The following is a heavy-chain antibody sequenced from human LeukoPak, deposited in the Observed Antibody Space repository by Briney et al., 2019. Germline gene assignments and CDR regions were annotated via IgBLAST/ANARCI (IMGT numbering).Heavy chain of an antibody. J-gene: IGHJ4*02. V-gene: IGHV3-7*05. Sequence: GGSLRLSCAASGFTFSYFWMSWVRQAPGKGLEWVANINLDGTERYYVDSVKGRFTISRDNARKSLYLQMNSLRDEDTAVYYCARDNVGATPFDYWGQGTLVTVSS. D-gene: IGHD1-26*01. CDR2: INLDGTER. CDR3: ARDNVGATPFDY. CDR1: GFTFSYFW.